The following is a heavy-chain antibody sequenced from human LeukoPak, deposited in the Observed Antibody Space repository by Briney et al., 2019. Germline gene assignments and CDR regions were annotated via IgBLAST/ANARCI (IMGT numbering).Heavy chain of an antibody. CDR2: INHSGST. CDR1: GGSFSGSN. J-gene: IGHJ1*01. Sequence: SETLSLTCAVYGGSFSGSNWSWIRQPPGKGLEWIGEINHSGSTNYNPSLKSRVTISVDTSKNQFSLKLSSVTAADTAVYYCARGPTYYYDSSGYSFFFQHWGQGTLVTVSS. D-gene: IGHD3-22*01. V-gene: IGHV4-34*01. CDR3: ARGPTYYYDSSGYSFFFQH.